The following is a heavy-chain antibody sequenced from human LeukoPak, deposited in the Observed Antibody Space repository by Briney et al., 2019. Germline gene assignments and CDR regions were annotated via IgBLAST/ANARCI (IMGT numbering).Heavy chain of an antibody. CDR3: ASSSGWYNSFDY. CDR2: IYSGGST. D-gene: IGHD6-19*01. CDR1: GFTVSSNY. V-gene: IGHV3-66*01. J-gene: IGHJ4*02. Sequence: GGSLRLSCAASGFTVSSNYMTWVRQAPGKGLEWVSVIYSGGSTYYADSVKGRFTIPRDNSKSTLFLQMNSLRAEDTAVYYCASSSGWYNSFDYWGLGTLVTVSS.